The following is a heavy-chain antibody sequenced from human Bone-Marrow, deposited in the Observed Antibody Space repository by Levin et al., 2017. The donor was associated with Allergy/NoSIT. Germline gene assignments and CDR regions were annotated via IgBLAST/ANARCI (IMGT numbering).Heavy chain of an antibody. V-gene: IGHV4-59*01. D-gene: IGHD1-26*01. CDR3: VREKGSSGWFDP. CDR1: DDSISSYY. Sequence: SETLSLTCSVSDDSISSYYWSWIRQPPGKGLEWIGHIYYSGSAKYNPSLESRVTLSIDTSKNQLSLKLSSVTATDTAMYFCVREKGSSGWFDPWGQGSLVIVSS. J-gene: IGHJ5*02. CDR2: IYYSGSA.